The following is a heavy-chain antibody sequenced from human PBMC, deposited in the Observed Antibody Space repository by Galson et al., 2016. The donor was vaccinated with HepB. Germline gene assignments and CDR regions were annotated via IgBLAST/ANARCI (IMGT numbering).Heavy chain of an antibody. CDR1: GFTFSNYA. J-gene: IGHJ6*02. Sequence: SLRLSCAASGFTFSNYAMSWVRQAPGKGLEWVSLIYSGGSTYYADSVKGRFTISRDNSKNILYLQMKSLRDEDTAVYYCAKRPYRCGWHYGMDVWGQGTTVTVSS. CDR2: IYSGGST. V-gene: IGHV3-23*03. D-gene: IGHD1-26*01. CDR3: AKRPYRCGWHYGMDV.